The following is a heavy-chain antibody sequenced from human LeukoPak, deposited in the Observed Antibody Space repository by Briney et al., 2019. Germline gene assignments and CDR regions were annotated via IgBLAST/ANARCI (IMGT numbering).Heavy chain of an antibody. D-gene: IGHD5-12*01. CDR3: AREFIGGYDSGQQLDY. Sequence: SVKVSCKASGGTFSSYAISWVRQAPGQGLEWMGRIIPILGIANYAQKFQGRVTITADKSTSTAYTELSSLRSEDTAVYYCAREFIGGYDSGQQLDYWGQGTLVTVSS. V-gene: IGHV1-69*04. CDR1: GGTFSSYA. J-gene: IGHJ4*02. CDR2: IIPILGIA.